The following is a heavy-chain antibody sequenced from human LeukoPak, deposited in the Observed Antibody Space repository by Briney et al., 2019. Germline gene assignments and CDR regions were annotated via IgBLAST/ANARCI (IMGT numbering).Heavy chain of an antibody. J-gene: IGHJ6*02. Sequence: SVKVSCKASGGTFSSYAISWVRQAPGQGLEWMGRIIPILGIANYAQKFQGRVTITADKSTSTAYMELSSLRSEDTAVYCCARDRDYYYYGMDVWGQGTTVTVSS. CDR3: ARDRDYYYYGMDV. V-gene: IGHV1-69*04. D-gene: IGHD5-24*01. CDR2: IIPILGIA. CDR1: GGTFSSYA.